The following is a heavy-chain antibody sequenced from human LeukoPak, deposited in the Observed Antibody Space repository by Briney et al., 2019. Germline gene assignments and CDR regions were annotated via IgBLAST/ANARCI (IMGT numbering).Heavy chain of an antibody. CDR1: GFTFSSYA. CDR3: ARWPLTYYYDSSGYPNDAFDI. CDR2: ISGSGGST. D-gene: IGHD3-22*01. Sequence: GGSLRLSCAASGFTFSSYAMSWVRQAPGKGVEWVSAISGSGGSTYYRDSVKGRFTIPRDNSKNTLYLQMNSLRAEDTAIYYCARWPLTYYYDSSGYPNDAFDIWGEGTMVTVSS. V-gene: IGHV3-23*01. J-gene: IGHJ3*02.